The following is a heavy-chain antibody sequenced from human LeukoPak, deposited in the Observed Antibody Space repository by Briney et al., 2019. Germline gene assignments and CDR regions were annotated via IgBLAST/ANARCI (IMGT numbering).Heavy chain of an antibody. J-gene: IGHJ4*02. CDR1: GFTFSSYA. D-gene: IGHD2-2*01. CDR2: ISYDGSNK. Sequence: PGGSLRLSCAASGFTFSSYAMHWVRQAPGKGLEWVAVISYDGSNKYYADSVKGRFTISGDNSKNTLYLQMNSLRAEDTAVYYCATSGIVVVPAAMEAFDYWGQGTLVTVSS. CDR3: ATSGIVVVPAAMEAFDY. V-gene: IGHV3-30*04.